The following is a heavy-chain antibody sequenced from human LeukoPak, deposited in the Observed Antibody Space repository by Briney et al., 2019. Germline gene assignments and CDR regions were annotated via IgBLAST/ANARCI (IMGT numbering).Heavy chain of an antibody. CDR2: SSGNGGST. D-gene: IGHD3-22*01. CDR3: AKWDTYYDSSGYYFY. J-gene: IGHJ4*02. V-gene: IGHV3-23*01. CDR1: GFTFSNYA. Sequence: GGSLRLSCGASGFTFSNYAMSWVRQAPGKGLEWVSTSSGNGGSTYYGDSVKGRFTISRDNSKNTLYLQMNSLRAEDTAVYYCAKWDTYYDSSGYYFYWGQGTLVTVSS.